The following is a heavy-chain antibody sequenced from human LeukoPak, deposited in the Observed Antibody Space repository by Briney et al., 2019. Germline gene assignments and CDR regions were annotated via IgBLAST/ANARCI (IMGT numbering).Heavy chain of an antibody. CDR1: GYTFTSYY. Sequence: ASVKVSCKASGYTFTSYYMHWVRQAPGQGLEWMGIINPSGGSTSYAQKFQGKVTMTRDTFTSTGYMELSSLRSEDTGVYSCARSYTRGDELVDSAMVSGDYWGQGTLVTVSS. V-gene: IGHV1-46*01. J-gene: IGHJ4*02. D-gene: IGHD5-18*01. CDR3: ARSYTRGDELVDSAMVSGDY. CDR2: INPSGGST.